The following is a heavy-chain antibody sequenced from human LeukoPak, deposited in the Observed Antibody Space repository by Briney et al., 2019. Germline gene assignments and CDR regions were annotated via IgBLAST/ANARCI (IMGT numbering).Heavy chain of an antibody. CDR3: AKDRDRHSYGTIDY. Sequence: GGSLRLSCAASGFTFSSYGMHWVRQAPGKGLEWVAFIRYDGSNKYYADSVKGRFTISRDNSKNTLYLQMNSLRAEDTAVYYCAKDRDRHSYGTIDYWGQGTLVTVSS. CDR1: GFTFSSYG. CDR2: IRYDGSNK. D-gene: IGHD5-18*01. V-gene: IGHV3-30*02. J-gene: IGHJ4*02.